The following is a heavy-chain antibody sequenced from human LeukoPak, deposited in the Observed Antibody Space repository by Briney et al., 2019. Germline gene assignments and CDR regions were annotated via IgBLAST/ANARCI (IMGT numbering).Heavy chain of an antibody. Sequence: PGGSLRLSCAASGFSFSSYTMIWVRQAPGKGLEWVSVIYSGGSTYYADSVKGRFTISRHNSKNTLYLQMNSLRAEDTAVYYCARDSWDSSGWFFDYWGQGTLVTVSS. V-gene: IGHV3-53*04. CDR2: IYSGGST. CDR3: ARDSWDSSGWFFDY. CDR1: GFSFSSYT. J-gene: IGHJ4*02. D-gene: IGHD6-13*01.